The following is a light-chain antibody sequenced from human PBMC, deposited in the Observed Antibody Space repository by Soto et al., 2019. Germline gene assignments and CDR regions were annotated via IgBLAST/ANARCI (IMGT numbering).Light chain of an antibody. J-gene: IGKJ2*01. CDR3: QQYNNWPPYT. CDR1: QSVSSN. CDR2: GAS. Sequence: EIVRTQSPATLSVSPGERATLSCRASQSVSSNLPWYQQKPGQAPRLLIYGASPRATGIPARFSGSGSGTEFTLTISSLQSEDVAVYYCQQYNNWPPYTFGQGTKLEIK. V-gene: IGKV3-15*01.